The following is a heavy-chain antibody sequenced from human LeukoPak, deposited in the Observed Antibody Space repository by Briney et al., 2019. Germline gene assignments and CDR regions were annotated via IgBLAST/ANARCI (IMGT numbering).Heavy chain of an antibody. V-gene: IGHV3-23*01. Sequence: GGSLRLSCVASGFTFSTYAMTWVRQAPGKGLEWVSAIRDSGNVTYYADSAKGRFTISRDNSKNTLYLQMISLRAEDTAVYYCAKGFTLTTDGWGQGTLVTVSS. J-gene: IGHJ4*02. CDR2: IRDSGNVT. D-gene: IGHD4-11*01. CDR1: GFTFSTYA. CDR3: AKGFTLTTDG.